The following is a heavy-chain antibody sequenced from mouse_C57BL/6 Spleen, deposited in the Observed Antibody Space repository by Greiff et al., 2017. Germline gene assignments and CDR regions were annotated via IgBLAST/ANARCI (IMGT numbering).Heavy chain of an antibody. Sequence: QVQLQQSGTELVKPGASVKLSCKASGYTFTSYWMHWVKQRPGQGLEWIGNINPSNGGTNYNEKFKSKATLTVDKSSSTAYMQLSSLTSEDSAVYYCARSHYDYDYYYAMDYWGQGTSVTVSS. CDR1: GYTFTSYW. J-gene: IGHJ4*01. V-gene: IGHV1-53*01. CDR2: INPSNGGT. CDR3: ARSHYDYDYYYAMDY. D-gene: IGHD2-4*01.